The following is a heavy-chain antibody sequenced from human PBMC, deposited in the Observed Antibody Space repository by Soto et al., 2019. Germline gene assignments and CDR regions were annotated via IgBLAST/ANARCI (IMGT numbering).Heavy chain of an antibody. Sequence: EVQLVESGGGFVQPRESLRLSCVASRFSFTNAWMSWVRQAPGKGPEWVGRIKSKTDGGTADYAAPEKGRFTISRDDSQNTLYLHMDSRKNEDTALYHCSTYIGICGLDIWGQGNTVTGSS. CDR2: IKSKTDGGTA. CDR1: RFSFTNAW. CDR3: STYIGICGLDI. D-gene: IGHD1-26*01. J-gene: IGHJ6*02. V-gene: IGHV3-15*01.